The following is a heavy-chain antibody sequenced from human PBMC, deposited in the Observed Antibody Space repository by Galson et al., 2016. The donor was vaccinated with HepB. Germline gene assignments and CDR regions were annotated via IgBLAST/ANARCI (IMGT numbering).Heavy chain of an antibody. Sequence: SVKVSCKASGGTFSSYGISWVRQAPGQGLEWMGRIIPILGITNYAQKIQGRVTITTDKATSTAYMELSSLTSEDTAVYYCAAARDGYNFGLVFWGQGTLVVVSS. V-gene: IGHV1-69*04. D-gene: IGHD5-24*01. CDR1: GGTFSSYG. J-gene: IGHJ1*01. CDR2: IIPILGIT. CDR3: AAARDGYNFGLVF.